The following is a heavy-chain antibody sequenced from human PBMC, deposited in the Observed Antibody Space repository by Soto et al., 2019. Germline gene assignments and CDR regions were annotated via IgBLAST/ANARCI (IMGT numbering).Heavy chain of an antibody. CDR3: ARGDCVGGTCDSLAGSFYYYMDV. D-gene: IGHD2-15*01. V-gene: IGHV3-74*01. J-gene: IGHJ6*03. Sequence: EVQLVVSGGGLVQPGGSLRLSCAASGFTFGNYWMYWVRQAPGKGLVWVSRINSDGSVSSYADSVKGRLTISRDNVKNTLYLQMDSLRVEDTAVYYCARGDCVGGTCDSLAGSFYYYMDVWGKGTTVTVFS. CDR1: GFTFGNYW. CDR2: INSDGSVS.